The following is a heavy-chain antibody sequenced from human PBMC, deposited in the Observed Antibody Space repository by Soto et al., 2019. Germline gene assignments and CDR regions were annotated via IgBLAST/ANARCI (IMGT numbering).Heavy chain of an antibody. V-gene: IGHV4-34*01. CDR3: ARDGLGDVNWFDP. Sequence: QVQLQQWGAGLLKPSETLSLTCAVHSGSLSTYYWSWIRQPPGKGMEWIGEISHAGGANYNPSLKSRSTSSLDRSKNQFSLRLSSVTAADTAVYYCARDGLGDVNWFDPWGQGTLVTVSS. D-gene: IGHD2-8*01. CDR1: SGSLSTYY. J-gene: IGHJ5*02. CDR2: ISHAGGA.